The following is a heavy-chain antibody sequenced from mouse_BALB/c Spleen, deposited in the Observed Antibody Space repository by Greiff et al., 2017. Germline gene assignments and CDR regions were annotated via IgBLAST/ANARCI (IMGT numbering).Heavy chain of an antibody. J-gene: IGHJ2*01. CDR1: GYTFTSYT. CDR3: ASPYRYLYY. CDR2: INPSSGYT. D-gene: IGHD2-14*01. V-gene: IGHV1-4*02. Sequence: VQLQESAAELARPGASVKMSCKASGYTFTSYTMHWVKQRPGQGLEWIGYINPSSGYTEYNQKFKDKTTLTADKSSSTAYMQLSSLTSEDSAVYYCASPYRYLYYWGQGTTLTVSS.